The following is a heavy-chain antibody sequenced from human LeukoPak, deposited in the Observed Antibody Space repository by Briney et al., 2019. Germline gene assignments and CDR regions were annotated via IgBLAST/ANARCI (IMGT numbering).Heavy chain of an antibody. Sequence: ASVKVSCKASGYTFTTHYMHWVRQAPGQGLEWMGVINPSGLWSSSAQKFQGRVTMTRDTSTSTDYLELRSLRSDDTAVYYCARDRTMVRGVIGYWGQGTLVTVSS. CDR2: INPSGLWS. V-gene: IGHV1-46*01. CDR1: GYTFTTHY. CDR3: ARDRTMVRGVIGY. D-gene: IGHD3-10*01. J-gene: IGHJ4*02.